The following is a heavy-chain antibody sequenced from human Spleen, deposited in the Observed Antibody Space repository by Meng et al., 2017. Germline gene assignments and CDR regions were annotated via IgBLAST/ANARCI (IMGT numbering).Heavy chain of an antibody. CDR1: RFTFSRFA. Sequence: GESLKISCAVSRFTFSRFAMSWVRQTPGKGLEWVSAISGGGDATYYADSVKGRFIISRDNSKSIVNLQMNTLRADDTAVYYCARGTVYCGGDCYPGLWGQGTLVTVSS. CDR3: ARGTVYCGGDCYPGL. CDR2: ISGGGDAT. J-gene: IGHJ4*02. V-gene: IGHV3-23*01. D-gene: IGHD2-21*02.